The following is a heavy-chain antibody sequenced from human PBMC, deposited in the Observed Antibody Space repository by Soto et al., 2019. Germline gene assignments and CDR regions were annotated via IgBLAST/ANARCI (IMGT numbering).Heavy chain of an antibody. V-gene: IGHV4-30-4*02. CDR3: ARVVERHYYDRLDAYDI. D-gene: IGHD3-22*01. CDR1: GGSISSGDCY. J-gene: IGHJ3*02. CDR2: IYYSGST. Sequence: SETLSLTCTVSGGSISSGDCYWSWIRQPPGKGLEWIGYIYYSGSTYYNPSLQSRVTISVDTSKNQFSLKLSSVTAADAAVYYCARVVERHYYDRLDAYDIWGQGTMVNVSS.